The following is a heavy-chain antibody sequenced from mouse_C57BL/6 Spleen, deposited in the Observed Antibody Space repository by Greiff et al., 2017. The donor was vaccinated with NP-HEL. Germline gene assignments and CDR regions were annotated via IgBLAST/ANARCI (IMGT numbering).Heavy chain of an antibody. CDR1: GFTFSSYA. J-gene: IGHJ1*03. Sequence: EVKVVESGEGLVKPGGSLKLSCAASGFTFSSYAMSWVRQTPEKRLEWVAYISSGGDYIYYADTVKGRFTISRDNARNTLYLQMSSLKSEDTAMYYCTRVGDYYGSSYWYFDVWGTGTTVTVSS. CDR2: ISSGGDYI. D-gene: IGHD1-1*01. CDR3: TRVGDYYGSSYWYFDV. V-gene: IGHV5-9-1*02.